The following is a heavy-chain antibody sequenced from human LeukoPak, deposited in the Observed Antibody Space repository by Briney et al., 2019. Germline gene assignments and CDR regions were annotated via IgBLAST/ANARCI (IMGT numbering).Heavy chain of an antibody. Sequence: PGGSLRLSCAASGFTFSRNAMTWVRQAPGMGLEWVSSVIDSGKDTYYAGSVKGRFTISRDNSKGTLYLQMNSLRVEDTAVYHCAKGVVDRGADCWGQGTLVTVSS. D-gene: IGHD2-21*01. V-gene: IGHV3-23*01. CDR1: GFTFSRNA. CDR2: VIDSGKDT. CDR3: AKGVVDRGADC. J-gene: IGHJ4*02.